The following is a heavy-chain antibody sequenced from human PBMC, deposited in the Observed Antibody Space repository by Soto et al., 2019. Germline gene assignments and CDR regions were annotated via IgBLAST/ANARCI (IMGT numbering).Heavy chain of an antibody. Sequence: SVKVSCKASGGTFSSYTISWVRQAPGQGLEWMGRIIPILGIANYAQKFQGRVTITADKSTSTAYMELSSLRSEDTAVYYCARDRTSHGYSGYDFGNYYYYYGMDVWGQGTTVTVSS. D-gene: IGHD5-12*01. CDR2: IIPILGIA. J-gene: IGHJ6*02. CDR3: ARDRTSHGYSGYDFGNYYYYYGMDV. V-gene: IGHV1-69*04. CDR1: GGTFSSYT.